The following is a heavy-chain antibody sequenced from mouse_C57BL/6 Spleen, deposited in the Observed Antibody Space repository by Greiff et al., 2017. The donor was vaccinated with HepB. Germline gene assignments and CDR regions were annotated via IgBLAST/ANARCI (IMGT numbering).Heavy chain of an antibody. V-gene: IGHV5-9-1*02. CDR2: ISSGGDYI. Sequence: EVKLVESGEGLVKPGGSLKLSCAASGFTFSSYAMSWVRQTPEKRLEWVAYISSGGDYIYYADTVKGRFTISRDNARNTLYLQMSSLKSEDTAMYYCTRDQITTEGFAYWGQGTLVTVSA. CDR1: GFTFSSYA. J-gene: IGHJ3*01. CDR3: TRDQITTEGFAY. D-gene: IGHD1-1*01.